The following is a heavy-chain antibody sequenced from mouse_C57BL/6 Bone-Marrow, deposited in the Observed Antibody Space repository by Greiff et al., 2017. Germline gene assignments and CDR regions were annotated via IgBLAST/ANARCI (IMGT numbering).Heavy chain of an antibody. J-gene: IGHJ2*01. CDR3: ARDGYYGRNYFDY. CDR2: ISYDGSN. V-gene: IGHV3-6*01. Sequence: EVKLMESGPGLVKPSQSLSLTCSVTGYSITSGYYWNWIRQFPGNKLEWMGYISYDGSNNYNPSLKNRISITRDTSKNQFFLKLNSVTTEDTATYYCARDGYYGRNYFDYWGQGTTLTVSS. D-gene: IGHD1-1*01. CDR1: GYSITSGYY.